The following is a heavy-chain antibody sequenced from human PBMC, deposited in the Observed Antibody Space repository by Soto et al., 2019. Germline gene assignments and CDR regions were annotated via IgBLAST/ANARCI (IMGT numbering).Heavy chain of an antibody. J-gene: IGHJ6*02. D-gene: IGHD6-19*01. CDR3: ARGGSGWYASGYYGMDV. Sequence: QVQLQESGPGLVKPSETLSLTCTVSGGSISSYYWSWIRQPPGKGLEWIGYIYYSGSTNYNPSLKSRVTISVDTSKNQFSLKLSSVPAADTAVYYCARGGSGWYASGYYGMDVWGQGTTVTVSS. CDR2: IYYSGST. V-gene: IGHV4-59*01. CDR1: GGSISSYY.